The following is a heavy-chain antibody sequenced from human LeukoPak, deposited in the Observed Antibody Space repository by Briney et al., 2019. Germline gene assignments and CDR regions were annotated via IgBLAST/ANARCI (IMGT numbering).Heavy chain of an antibody. CDR3: TRNRRDGYNDGYLDL. V-gene: IGHV3-49*04. Sequence: PGRSLRLSCTASGFPIDQYSMTWVRQAPGRGLEWLGFIRSKSYRETTQDAASVRGRFTISRDDSKSVTYLQMDSLRIEDTAVYFCTRNRRDGYNDGYLDLWGRGTLVSVSS. J-gene: IGHJ2*01. CDR2: IRSKSYRETT. CDR1: GFPIDQYS. D-gene: IGHD5-24*01.